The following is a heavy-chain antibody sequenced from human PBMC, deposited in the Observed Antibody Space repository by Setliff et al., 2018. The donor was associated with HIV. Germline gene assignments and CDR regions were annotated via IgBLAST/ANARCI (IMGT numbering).Heavy chain of an antibody. V-gene: IGHV3-64D*09. D-gene: IGHD3-10*02. J-gene: IGHJ5*01. CDR1: GFTFSNYA. CDR3: VKSLMFFNWFDS. CDR2: ISTNGDST. Sequence: AGGSLRLSCSTSGFTFSNYAMHWVRQAPGKGLEYVSSISTNGDSTSYADSVKGRFTISRDNSNNTLYLQMSSLRTEDTAVYYCVKSLMFFNWFDSWGQGTLVTVSS.